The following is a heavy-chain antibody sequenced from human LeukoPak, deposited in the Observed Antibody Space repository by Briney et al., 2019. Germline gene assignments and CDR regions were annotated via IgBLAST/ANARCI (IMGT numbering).Heavy chain of an antibody. D-gene: IGHD1-26*01. CDR3: ARAYSGSPSAFDI. J-gene: IGHJ3*02. CDR1: GYTFTGYY. CDR2: INPSSGGT. Sequence: ASVKVSCKASGYTFTGYYLHWVRQAPGQGLEWMGWINPSSGGTNYAQKFQGRVTMTRDTSISTAYMELSRLRSDDTAVYHCARAYSGSPSAFDIWGQGTMVTVSS. V-gene: IGHV1-2*02.